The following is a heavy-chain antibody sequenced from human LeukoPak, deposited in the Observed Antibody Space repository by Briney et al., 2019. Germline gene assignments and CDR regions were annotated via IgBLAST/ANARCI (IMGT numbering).Heavy chain of an antibody. Sequence: GASVKVSCKASGGTFSSYAISWVRQAPGQGLEWMGWISAYNGNTNYAQKLQGRVTMTTDTSTSTAYMELRSLRSDDTAVYYCARGSVGERADYDFWSDYYYGMDVWGQGTTVTVSS. J-gene: IGHJ6*02. CDR2: ISAYNGNT. D-gene: IGHD3-3*01. CDR3: ARGSVGERADYDFWSDYYYGMDV. CDR1: GGTFSSYA. V-gene: IGHV1-18*01.